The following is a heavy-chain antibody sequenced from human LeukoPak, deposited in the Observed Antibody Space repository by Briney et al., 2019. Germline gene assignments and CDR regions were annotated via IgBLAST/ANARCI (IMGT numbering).Heavy chain of an antibody. J-gene: IGHJ4*02. CDR1: GFTFTTYG. V-gene: IGHV3-30*18. D-gene: IGHD3-10*01. Sequence: GRSLRLSCAASGFTFTTYGMHWVRQPPGKGLEWVALISFDGSEKYYAESVKGRFTISRDNSKNTLYLQMNSVRVEDTALYFCAKDVKMFRGPMIMRHFDYWGQGSLVTVPS. CDR3: AKDVKMFRGPMIMRHFDY. CDR2: ISFDGSEK.